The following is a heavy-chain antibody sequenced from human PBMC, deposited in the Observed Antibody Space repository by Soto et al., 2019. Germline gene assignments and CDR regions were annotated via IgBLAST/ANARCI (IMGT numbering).Heavy chain of an antibody. V-gene: IGHV3-48*02. CDR2: ISSSSSTI. J-gene: IGHJ6*02. Sequence: EVQLVESGGGLVQPGGSLRLSCAASGFTFSSYSMNWVRQAPGKGLEWVSYISSSSSTIYYADSVKGRFTISRDNAKNSLNLQMNSLRDEDTAVYYCARDRTSGARGSYYLNYYYYYGMDVWGQGTTVTVSS. CDR3: ARDRTSGARGSYYLNYYYYYGMDV. CDR1: GFTFSSYS. D-gene: IGHD1-26*01.